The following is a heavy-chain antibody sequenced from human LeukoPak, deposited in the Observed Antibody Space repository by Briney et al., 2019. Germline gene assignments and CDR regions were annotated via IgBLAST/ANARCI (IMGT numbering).Heavy chain of an antibody. CDR2: INTNTGNP. D-gene: IGHD2-2*03. Sequence: APVKVSCKASGYTFTNYAMNWVRQAPGQGLEWMGWINTNTGNPTYAQGFTGRFVFSLDTSVSTAYLQISSLKAGDTAVYYCARARLGYCSSTSCYPADYWGQGTLVTVSS. CDR3: ARARLGYCSSTSCYPADY. V-gene: IGHV7-4-1*02. CDR1: GYTFTNYA. J-gene: IGHJ4*02.